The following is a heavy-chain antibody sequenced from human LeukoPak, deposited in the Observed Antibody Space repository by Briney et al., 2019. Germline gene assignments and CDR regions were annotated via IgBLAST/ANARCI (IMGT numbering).Heavy chain of an antibody. CDR2: ILHSGST. D-gene: IGHD4-23*01. CDR3: LYGGNSGDWVY. V-gene: IGHV4-4*02. CDR1: GASIRSSTNW. J-gene: IGHJ4*02. Sequence: SETLSVSCAVSGASIRSSTNWWSWVRQPPGKGLEWIGEILHSGSTNYNPSPKSRVTMSADKSKNQFSLNLRSVTAADTAVYYCLYGGNSGDWVYWGQGTLVTVSS.